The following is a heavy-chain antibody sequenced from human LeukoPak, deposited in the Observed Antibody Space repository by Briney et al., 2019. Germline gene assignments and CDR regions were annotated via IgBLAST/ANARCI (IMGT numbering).Heavy chain of an antibody. CDR1: GXTFXXYA. CDR3: PSGSADY. D-gene: IGHD1-26*01. CDR2: ISASGGST. J-gene: IGHJ4*02. Sequence: SXXXSXXAXGXTFXXYAMSWVRQAPGKGLEWVSAISASGGSTYYADSVKGRFTISRDNSKNTLYLQMNSLRAEDTAVYYCPSGSADYWGPGTLVTVSS. V-gene: IGHV3-23*01.